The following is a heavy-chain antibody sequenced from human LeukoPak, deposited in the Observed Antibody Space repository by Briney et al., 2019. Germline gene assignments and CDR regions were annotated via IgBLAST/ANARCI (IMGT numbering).Heavy chain of an antibody. Sequence: KTSETLSLTCSVSGYSISSAYYWGWIRQPPGKGLEWIGSIYHSGSTYYNPSLKSRVTISVDTSKNQFSLKLSSVTAADTAVYYCARGHSYGYNLVEDNWFDPWGQGTLVTVSS. CDR1: GYSISSAYY. J-gene: IGHJ5*02. CDR3: ARGHSYGYNLVEDNWFDP. CDR2: IYHSGST. V-gene: IGHV4-38-2*02. D-gene: IGHD5-18*01.